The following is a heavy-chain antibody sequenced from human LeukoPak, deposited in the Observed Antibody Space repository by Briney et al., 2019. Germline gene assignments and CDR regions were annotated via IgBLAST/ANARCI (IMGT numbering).Heavy chain of an antibody. J-gene: IGHJ4*02. D-gene: IGHD3-10*01. CDR1: GFTVSSNY. V-gene: IGHV3-21*01. CDR3: ARGRGLPGPLDY. Sequence: PGGSLRLSCAASGFTVSSNYMSWVRQAPGKGLEWVSSISSSSSHIYYADSVKGRFTISRDNAKNSLYLQMNSLRVEDTAVYYCARGRGLPGPLDYWGQGTLVTVSS. CDR2: ISSSSSHI.